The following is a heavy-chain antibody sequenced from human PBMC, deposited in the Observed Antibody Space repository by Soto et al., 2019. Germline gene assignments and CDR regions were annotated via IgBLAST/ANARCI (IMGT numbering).Heavy chain of an antibody. CDR3: ARGLRPWYYFDY. CDR1: GGTFSSYA. J-gene: IGHJ4*02. CDR2: IIPIFGTA. Sequence: SVKVSCKASGGTFSSYAISWLRQAPGQGLEWMGGIIPIFGTANYAQKFQGRVTITADKSTSTAYMELSSLRSEDTAVYYCARGLRPWYYFDYWGQGTLVTVSS. D-gene: IGHD3-16*01. V-gene: IGHV1-69*06.